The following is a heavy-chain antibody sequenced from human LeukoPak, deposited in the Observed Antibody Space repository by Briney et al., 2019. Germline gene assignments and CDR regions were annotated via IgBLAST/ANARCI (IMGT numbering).Heavy chain of an antibody. CDR3: ARGPPRKKYYYDSSGYADY. Sequence: ASVKVSCKASGYTFTSYDINWVRQATGQGLEWMGWMNPNSGNTGYAQKFQGRVTMTRNTSISTDYMELSSLRSEDTAVYYCARGPPRKKYYYDSSGYADYWGQGTLVTVSS. D-gene: IGHD3-22*01. V-gene: IGHV1-8*01. CDR2: MNPNSGNT. J-gene: IGHJ4*02. CDR1: GYTFTSYD.